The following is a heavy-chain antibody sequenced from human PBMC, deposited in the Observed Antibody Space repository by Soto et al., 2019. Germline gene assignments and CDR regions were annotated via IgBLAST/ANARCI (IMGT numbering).Heavy chain of an antibody. CDR3: VKNSPIGSTFSGYDGIDS. CDR1: GGTFSNDI. CDR2: IVLLLNIA. Sequence: QVQLVQSGAEVKKPGSSVKVSCESSGGTFSNDIITWVRQAPGQGLEWMGRIVLLLNIANYAQKFQGRVTITADKSTGTAYMELNSLTSEGTAAYYCVKNSPIGSTFSGYDGIDSWGQGTLVTVSS. J-gene: IGHJ4*02. D-gene: IGHD5-12*01. V-gene: IGHV1-69*02.